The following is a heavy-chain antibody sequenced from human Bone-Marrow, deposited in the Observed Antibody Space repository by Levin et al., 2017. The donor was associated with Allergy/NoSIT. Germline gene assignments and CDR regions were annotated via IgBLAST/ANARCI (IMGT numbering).Heavy chain of an antibody. V-gene: IGHV1-69*13. CDR3: ARGLTGTTAYGY. J-gene: IGHJ4*02. CDR2: IIPRFSAA. CDR1: GDTFSNYP. Sequence: SVKVSCKASGDTFSNYPITWVRQAPGQGLEWMGGIIPRFSAANYAQKFQGRVTFNADESTTTASMELSGLISAHTAVYYCARGLTGTTAYGYWGQGALVIVSS. D-gene: IGHD1-7*01.